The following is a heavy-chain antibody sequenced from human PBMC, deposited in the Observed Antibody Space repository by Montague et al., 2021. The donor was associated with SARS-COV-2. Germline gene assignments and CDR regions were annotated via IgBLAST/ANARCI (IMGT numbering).Heavy chain of an antibody. J-gene: IGHJ4*02. CDR3: GRVILSATSNPFDR. CDR2: INHSGST. Sequence: SETLSLTCAVYGGSFSGYYWSWIRQSPGKGLEWIGEINHSGSTNHNPSLQSRVTISVDKSKNQFSLTLRFLTAADTAVYFCGRVILSATSNPFDRWGPGTLVTVSS. CDR1: GGSFSGYY. D-gene: IGHD2-15*01. V-gene: IGHV4-34*01.